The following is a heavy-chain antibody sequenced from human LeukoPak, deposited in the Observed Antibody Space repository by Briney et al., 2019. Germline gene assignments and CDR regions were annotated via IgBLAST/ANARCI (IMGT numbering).Heavy chain of an antibody. CDR2: IKQDGSEK. V-gene: IGHV3-7*01. J-gene: IGHJ4*02. CDR1: GFTFSNYW. CDR3: ASLWDDGY. D-gene: IGHD1-1*01. Sequence: GGSLRLSCAASGFTFSNYWMTWVRQAPGNGLEWVATIKQDGSEKCYVNSVEGRFTISRDNTKDSLYLQMNSLRADDTAVYYCASLWDDGYWGQGTLVTVSS.